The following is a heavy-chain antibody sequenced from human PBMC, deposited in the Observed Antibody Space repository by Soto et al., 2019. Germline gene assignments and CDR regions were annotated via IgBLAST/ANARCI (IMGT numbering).Heavy chain of an antibody. Sequence: GGSLGLSCTASVFTFCYYAMTWVRQAPGKGLEWISFIRNKAYRGTTKYAASVRGRFTISRDDSKSIAYLQMNSLKTEDTAVYYCTRGDMALNDYWGQGTLVTV. J-gene: IGHJ4*02. CDR2: IRNKAYRGTT. D-gene: IGHD2-15*01. CDR3: TRGDMALNDY. V-gene: IGHV3-49*04. CDR1: VFTFCYYA.